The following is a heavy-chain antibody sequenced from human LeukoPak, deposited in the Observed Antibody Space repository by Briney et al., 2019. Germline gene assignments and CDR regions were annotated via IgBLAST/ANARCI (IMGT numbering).Heavy chain of an antibody. CDR2: IRSKAYGGTT. J-gene: IGHJ6*02. V-gene: IGHV3-49*04. CDR1: GFTFGDYA. CDR3: TRVAPQVTYYYYGMDV. Sequence: GGSLRLSCTASGFTFGDYAMSWVRQAPGKGLEWVGFIRSKAYGGTTEYAASVKGRFTISRDDSKSIAYLQMNSLKTEDTAVYYCTRVAPQVTYYYYGMDVWGQGTTVTVSS. D-gene: IGHD3-10*01.